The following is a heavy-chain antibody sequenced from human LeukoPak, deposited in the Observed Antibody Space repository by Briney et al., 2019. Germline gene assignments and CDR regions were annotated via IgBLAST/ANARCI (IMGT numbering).Heavy chain of an antibody. D-gene: IGHD7-27*01. V-gene: IGHV4-59*01. CDR3: AGTGLFFDY. CDR1: GASISGYY. J-gene: IGHJ4*02. CDR2: MYYSGGT. Sequence: SETLSLTCRVSGASISGYYWSWIRQPPGKGLEWIGRMYYSGGTTYNPSPKSRVSISLDTSKKHFSLKLSSVTAADTAVYYCAGTGLFFDYWSQGTLVTVSS.